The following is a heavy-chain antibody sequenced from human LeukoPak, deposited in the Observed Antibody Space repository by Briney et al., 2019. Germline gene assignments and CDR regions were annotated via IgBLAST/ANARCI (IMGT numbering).Heavy chain of an antibody. CDR1: GFTVSSNY. V-gene: IGHV3-23*01. Sequence: GGSLRLSCAASGFTVSSNYMSWVRQAPGKGLEWVSGIRGNAGTTYYADSVKGRFTIFRDNYKNMLYLQMDSLRVEDTAVYYCAKGHGDASGYYYFDSWGQGTLVTVSS. CDR3: AKGHGDASGYYYFDS. CDR2: IRGNAGTT. D-gene: IGHD3-22*01. J-gene: IGHJ4*02.